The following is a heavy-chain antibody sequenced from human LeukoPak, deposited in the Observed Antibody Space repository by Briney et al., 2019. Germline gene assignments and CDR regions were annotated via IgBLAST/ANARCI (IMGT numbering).Heavy chain of an antibody. CDR3: ARESVPDYGDALDY. J-gene: IGHJ4*02. V-gene: IGHV1-69*13. Sequence: GASVKVSCKASGGIFSSDVFSWVRQAPGQGLEWMGGIIPLFSTPSYAQKFLGRVTLSADESTSTVYMELSSLRSEDTAVYYCARESVPDYGDALDYWGQGTLVTVSS. CDR2: IIPLFSTP. CDR1: GGIFSSDV. D-gene: IGHD4-17*01.